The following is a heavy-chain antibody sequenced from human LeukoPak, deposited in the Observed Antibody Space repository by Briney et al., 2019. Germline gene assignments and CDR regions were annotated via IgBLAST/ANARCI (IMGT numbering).Heavy chain of an antibody. Sequence: GRSLRLSCAASGFTFSSYGMHWVRQAPGKGLEWVAVISYDGSNKDYADSVKGRFSISRDNIEKTLYLQMSSLRAEDTAVYYCAKETSLDWLTSHDAFDIRGQGTRVTVSS. D-gene: IGHD3-9*01. CDR2: ISYDGSNK. CDR3: AKETSLDWLTSHDAFDI. CDR1: GFTFSSYG. J-gene: IGHJ3*02. V-gene: IGHV3-30*18.